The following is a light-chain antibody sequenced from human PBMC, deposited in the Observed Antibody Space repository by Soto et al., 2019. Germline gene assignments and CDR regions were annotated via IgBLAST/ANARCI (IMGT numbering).Light chain of an antibody. J-gene: IGKJ1*01. Sequence: EIVMTQSPATLSVSPGERATLSCRASQSVSSNLAWYQQKPGQDPRLLIYGASARATGIPARFSGSGSGTEFTLTISRLQSEDFAVYDCQQYNNWTRTFGQGTKGDIK. CDR3: QQYNNWTRT. CDR2: GAS. CDR1: QSVSSN. V-gene: IGKV3-15*01.